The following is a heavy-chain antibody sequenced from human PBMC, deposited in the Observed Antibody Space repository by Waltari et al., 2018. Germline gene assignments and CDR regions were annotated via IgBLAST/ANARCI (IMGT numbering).Heavy chain of an antibody. V-gene: IGHV3-21*01. Sequence: EVQLVESGGGLVKPGGSLRLSCAASGFTFSSYSMNWVRQAPGKGLEWVSSISSSSSYIYYADSVKGQFTISRDNAKNSLYLQMNSLRAEDTAVYYCARVRGIAVAGSDDYWGQGTLVTVSS. CDR1: GFTFSSYS. J-gene: IGHJ4*02. CDR2: ISSSSSYI. CDR3: ARVRGIAVAGSDDY. D-gene: IGHD6-19*01.